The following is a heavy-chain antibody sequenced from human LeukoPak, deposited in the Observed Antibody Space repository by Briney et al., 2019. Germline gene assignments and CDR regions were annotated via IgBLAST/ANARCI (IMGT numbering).Heavy chain of an antibody. D-gene: IGHD1-1*01. CDR3: ARDSALWGNDGGYFDY. CDR1: GFTFSSYE. V-gene: IGHV3-48*03. J-gene: IGHJ4*02. CDR2: ISSCGSTI. Sequence: GGSLRLSCAASGFTFSSYEMNWVRQAPGKGLEWVSYISSCGSTIYYADSVKGRFTISRDNAKNSLYLQMNSLRAEDTAVYYCARDSALWGNDGGYFDYWGQGTLVTVSS.